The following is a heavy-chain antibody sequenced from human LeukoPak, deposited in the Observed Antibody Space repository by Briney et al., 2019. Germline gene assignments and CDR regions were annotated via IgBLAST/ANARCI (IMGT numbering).Heavy chain of an antibody. CDR2: INHSGST. Sequence: SETLSLTCAVYGGSFSGYYRSWIRQPPGKGLEWIGEINHSGSTNYNPSLKSRVTISVDTSKNQFSLKLSSVTAADTAVYYCARGYYYDSSGYYRYWGQGTLVTVSS. CDR1: GGSFSGYY. J-gene: IGHJ4*02. CDR3: ARGYYYDSSGYYRY. V-gene: IGHV4-34*01. D-gene: IGHD3-22*01.